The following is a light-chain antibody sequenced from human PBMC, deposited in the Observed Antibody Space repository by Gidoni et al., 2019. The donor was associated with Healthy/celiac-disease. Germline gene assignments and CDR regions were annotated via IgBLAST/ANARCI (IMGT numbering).Light chain of an antibody. J-gene: IGKJ4*01. Sequence: DIVLTQSPATLSLSPGERATLPCRASQSVSSYLAWSQQKPGQAPRLLIYDASNRATGIPARFSGSGSGTDFTLTISSREPEDFAVYYCQQRSNWPLTFXGXTKVEIK. V-gene: IGKV3-11*01. CDR1: QSVSSY. CDR3: QQRSNWPLT. CDR2: DAS.